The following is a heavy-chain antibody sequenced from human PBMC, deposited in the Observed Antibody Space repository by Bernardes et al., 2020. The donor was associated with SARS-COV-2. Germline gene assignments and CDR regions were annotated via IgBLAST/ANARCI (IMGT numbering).Heavy chain of an antibody. D-gene: IGHD2-15*01. CDR2: IYSGGSA. CDR1: RSSISNNNYY. V-gene: IGHV4-39*01. Sequence: SEPLSLTCTVSRSSISNNNYYWSWLPQPPGKRLEWNGSIYSGGSANYTPSLQIRVTVSVYTSKNQFSPSLIFATAADTAVYYCAGSSCGIDCYSGGLRSWYYGIDFWGQGTTVIVSS. CDR3: AGSSCGIDCYSGGLRSWYYGIDF. J-gene: IGHJ6*02.